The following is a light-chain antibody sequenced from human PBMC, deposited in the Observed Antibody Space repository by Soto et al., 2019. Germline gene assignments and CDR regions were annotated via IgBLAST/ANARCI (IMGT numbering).Light chain of an antibody. J-gene: IGLJ3*02. V-gene: IGLV2-11*01. CDR1: SSDVGGYNY. CDR3: CSYAGNSLWV. CDR2: DVS. Sequence: QSVLTQPRSVSGSPGQSVTISCTGTSSDVGGYNYVSWYQQHPGKAPKLVIYDVSKRPSGVPDRFYGSKSGNTASLTISGLQAEDEADYYCCSYAGNSLWVFGGGTKVTVL.